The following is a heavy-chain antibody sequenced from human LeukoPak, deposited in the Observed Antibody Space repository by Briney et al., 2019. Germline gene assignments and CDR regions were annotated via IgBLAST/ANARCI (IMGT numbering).Heavy chain of an antibody. J-gene: IGHJ3*02. CDR1: GFTFSSYG. D-gene: IGHD3-10*01. CDR2: ISYDGSNK. Sequence: GGSLILSCAASGFTFSSYGMHWVRQAPSKGLEWVAVISYDGSNKYYADSVKGRFTISRDNSKSTLYLQMNSMRAEDTAVYYCAKSETLWFGDPGRDAFDIWGEATMVTVPS. CDR3: AKSETLWFGDPGRDAFDI. V-gene: IGHV3-30*18.